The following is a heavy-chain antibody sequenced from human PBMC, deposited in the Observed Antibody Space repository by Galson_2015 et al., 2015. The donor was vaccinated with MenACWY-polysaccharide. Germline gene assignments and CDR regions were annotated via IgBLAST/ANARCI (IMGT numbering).Heavy chain of an antibody. V-gene: IGHV1-8*01. D-gene: IGHD3-9*01. CDR1: GYTFTSYD. CDR2: MNPNSGNT. CDR3: ASAKSITIFTGLAFDI. J-gene: IGHJ3*02. Sequence: SVKVSCKASGYTFTSYDINWVRQATGQGLEWMGWMNPNSGNTGYAQKFQGRVTMTRNTSISTAYMELSSLRSEDTAVYYCASAKSITIFTGLAFDIWGQGTMVTVSS.